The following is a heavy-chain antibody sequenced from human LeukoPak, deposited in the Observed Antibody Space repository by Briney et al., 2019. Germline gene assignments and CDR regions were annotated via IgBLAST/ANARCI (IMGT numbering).Heavy chain of an antibody. V-gene: IGHV5-51*01. CDR2: IYPGDSET. CDR3: AKLTRGGYGKLDF. J-gene: IGHJ4*02. D-gene: IGHD5-12*01. Sequence: GESLKISCRGSGYRFNTYWIAWVRHMPGKGLELMGIIYPGDSETTYRPSFEGQVTISAAKSISTAFLHWSSLKASDTAIYYCAKLTRGGYGKLDFWGQGTQVTVSS. CDR1: GYRFNTYW.